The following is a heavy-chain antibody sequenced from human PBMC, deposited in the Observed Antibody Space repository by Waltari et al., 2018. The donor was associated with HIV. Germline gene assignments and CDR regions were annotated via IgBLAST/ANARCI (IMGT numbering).Heavy chain of an antibody. D-gene: IGHD2-21*02. V-gene: IGHV3-7*02. CDR1: GFPFSGYW. Sequence: DVHLVESGGALVQPGGSLRLSCAASGFPFSGYWMSWVRQAPGKGLEWVANINPVGSPKYHVDSVRGRFTISRDNAKNSLYLQMSSLRAEDTAVYYCASGLGDWGYWGRGTLVTVSS. CDR3: ASGLGDWGY. J-gene: IGHJ4*02. CDR2: INPVGSPK.